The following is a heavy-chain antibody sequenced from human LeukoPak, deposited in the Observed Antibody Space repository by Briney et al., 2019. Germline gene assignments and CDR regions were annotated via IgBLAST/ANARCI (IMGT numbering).Heavy chain of an antibody. J-gene: IGHJ4*02. Sequence: GGSLRLSCAASGFTFSSYAMSWVRQAPGKGLEWVSAISGSGGSTYYADSVKGRFAISRDNSKNTLYLQMNSLRAEDTAVYYCGGPNGRECYKWVPFDHWGQGTLVTVSS. CDR1: GFTFSSYA. CDR2: ISGSGGST. CDR3: GGPNGRECYKWVPFDH. D-gene: IGHD5-24*01. V-gene: IGHV3-23*01.